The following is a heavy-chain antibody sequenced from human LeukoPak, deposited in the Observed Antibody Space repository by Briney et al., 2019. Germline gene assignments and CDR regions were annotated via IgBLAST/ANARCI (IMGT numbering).Heavy chain of an antibody. CDR1: GGSFSGYY. V-gene: IGHV4-34*01. CDR3: ARTSWGYCSGGSCPGYYYYYGMDV. Sequence: SETLSLTFAVYGGSFSGYYWSWIRQPPGKGLEWIGEINHSGSTNYNPSLKSRVTISVDTSKNQFSLKLSSVTAADTAVYYCARTSWGYCSGGSCPGYYYYYGMDVWGQGTTVTVSS. J-gene: IGHJ6*02. D-gene: IGHD2-15*01. CDR2: INHSGST.